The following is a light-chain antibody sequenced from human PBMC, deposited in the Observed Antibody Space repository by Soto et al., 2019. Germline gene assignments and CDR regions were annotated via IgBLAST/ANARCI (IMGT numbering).Light chain of an antibody. CDR1: QTISTY. J-gene: IGKJ1*01. CDR2: DAS. Sequence: IQMTQSPSSLCASVVEGVTISCRASQTISTYLHWYQQKPGKAPKLLIFDASSLKSGVPSRFSGSGSGTEFTLTISSLQPDAFATYYCQQYDSYSWAFGHATKLDI. CDR3: QQYDSYSWA. V-gene: IGKV1-5*01.